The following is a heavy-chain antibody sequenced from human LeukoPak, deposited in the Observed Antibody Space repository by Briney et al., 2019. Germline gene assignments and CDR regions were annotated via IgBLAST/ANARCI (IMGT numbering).Heavy chain of an antibody. V-gene: IGHV3-72*01. D-gene: IGHD6-6*01. J-gene: IGHJ4*02. CDR2: TRNKANSYTT. Sequence: GGSLRLSCATSGFTFSDHYMDWVRQAPGKGLEWVGRTRNKANSYTTEYGASVKGRFTISRDDSKNLMYLQMNTLTTEDTAVYYCARVTAGSSALVFDYWGQGTLVTVSS. CDR3: ARVTAGSSALVFDY. CDR1: GFTFSDHY.